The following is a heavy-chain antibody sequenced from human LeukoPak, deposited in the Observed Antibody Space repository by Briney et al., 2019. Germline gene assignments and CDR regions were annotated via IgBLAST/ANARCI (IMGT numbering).Heavy chain of an antibody. CDR1: GFTFSSYS. J-gene: IGHJ4*02. Sequence: PGGSLRLSCAASGFTFSSYSMNWVRQAPGKGLEWVSSISSSSSYIYYADSVKGRFTISRDNAKNSLYLQMNSLRAEDTAVYYCARDGDYYDSSVHFDYWGQGTLVTVSS. V-gene: IGHV3-21*01. CDR2: ISSSSSYI. D-gene: IGHD3-22*01. CDR3: ARDGDYYDSSVHFDY.